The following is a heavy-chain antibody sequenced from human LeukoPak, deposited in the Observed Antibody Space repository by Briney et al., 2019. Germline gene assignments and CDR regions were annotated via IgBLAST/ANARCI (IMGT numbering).Heavy chain of an antibody. CDR1: GGSIASNSYY. CDR3: ASMLRADTFIDH. D-gene: IGHD3-10*02. V-gene: IGHV4-39*02. CDR2: IFYSGGL. Sequence: SETLSLTCTVSGGSIASNSYYWGWVRQPPGKGLEWIGSIFYSGGLNYTPSLKSRVTISADASKNTFSLKLTSVTAADTSVYFCASMLRADTFIDHWGQGTPVTVSS. J-gene: IGHJ4*02.